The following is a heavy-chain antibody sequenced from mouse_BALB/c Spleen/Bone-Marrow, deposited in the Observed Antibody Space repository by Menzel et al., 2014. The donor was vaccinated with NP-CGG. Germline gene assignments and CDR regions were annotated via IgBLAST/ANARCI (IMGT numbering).Heavy chain of an antibody. J-gene: IGHJ4*01. CDR2: IDPANGNT. V-gene: IGHV14-3*02. CDR1: GFNIKDTY. CDR3: ARYRYYGSSYAMDY. D-gene: IGHD1-1*01. Sequence: VQLKDSGAELVKPGASVKLSCTASGFNIKDTYMYWVKQRPEQGLEWIGRIDPANGNTKYGPKFQGKATITADTSSNTAYLQLSSLTSEDTAVYYCARYRYYGSSYAMDYWGQGTSVTVSS.